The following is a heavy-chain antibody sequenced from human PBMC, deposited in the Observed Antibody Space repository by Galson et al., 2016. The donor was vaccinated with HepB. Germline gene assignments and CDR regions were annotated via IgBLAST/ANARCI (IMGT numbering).Heavy chain of an antibody. D-gene: IGHD6-19*01. J-gene: IGHJ4*02. V-gene: IGHV3-43*01. CDR3: VKDHYAGWPNLES. CDR2: DSWAEYGT. Sequence: SLRLSCAASGFIFHAYSMHWVRQAPGKGLEWVSVDSWAEYGTFYEASVKARVTSSRHNSKNTVYSQMNSLRTEDTALYYCVKDHYAGWPNLESWGQGTLVIVSS. CDR1: GFIFHAYS.